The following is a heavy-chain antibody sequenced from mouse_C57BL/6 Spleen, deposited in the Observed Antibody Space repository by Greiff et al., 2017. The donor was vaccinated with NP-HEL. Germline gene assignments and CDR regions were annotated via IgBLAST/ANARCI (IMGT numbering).Heavy chain of an antibody. CDR3: ATEGFNDWVDY. D-gene: IGHD4-1*01. CDR1: GYSFTGYY. V-gene: IGHV1-31*01. Sequence: EVQLQPSGPELVKPGASVKISCKASGYSFTGYYMHWVKQSHGNILDWIGYIYPYNGVSSYNQKFKGKATLTVDKSSSPAYMELRSLTSEDSAVYYCATEGFNDWVDYWGQGTTLTVSS. CDR2: IYPYNGVS. J-gene: IGHJ2*01.